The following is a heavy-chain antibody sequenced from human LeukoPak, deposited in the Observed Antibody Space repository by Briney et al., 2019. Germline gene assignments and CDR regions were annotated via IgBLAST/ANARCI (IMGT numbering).Heavy chain of an antibody. Sequence: PGGSLRLSCAASGFTFSTYWMNWYRQAPGKGLEWVGNINQDASEINYVDSVRGRFTISRDNAKNSLHLQMNSLRAEDTAVYYCATDRGNSDWQKRFDSWGQGTLVTVSS. D-gene: IGHD2-21*02. CDR1: GFTFSTYW. V-gene: IGHV3-7*01. CDR2: INQDASEI. J-gene: IGHJ4*02. CDR3: ATDRGNSDWQKRFDS.